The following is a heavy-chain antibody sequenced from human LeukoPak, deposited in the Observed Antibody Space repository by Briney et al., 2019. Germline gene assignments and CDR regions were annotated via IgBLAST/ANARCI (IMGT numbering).Heavy chain of an antibody. CDR1: GGSISSGGYY. CDR2: IYHSGST. J-gene: IGHJ3*02. Sequence: PSQTLSLTCTVSGGSISSGGYYWSWIRQPPGKGLEWIGYIYHSGSTYYNPSLKSRVTISVDRSKNQFSLKLSSVTAADTAVYYCARSSTRVGHAKHAFDIWGQGTMVTVSS. D-gene: IGHD2-2*01. CDR3: ARSSTRVGHAKHAFDI. V-gene: IGHV4-30-2*01.